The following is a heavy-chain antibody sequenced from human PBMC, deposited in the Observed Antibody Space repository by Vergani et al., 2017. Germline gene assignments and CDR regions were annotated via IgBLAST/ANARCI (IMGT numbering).Heavy chain of an antibody. CDR1: GYTFTGYY. D-gene: IGHD3-22*01. CDR2: INPNSGGT. Sequence: QVQLVQSGAEVKKPGASVKVSCKASGYTFTGYYMHWARQAPGQGLEWMGWINPNSGGTNYAQKFQGRVTMTRDTSISTAYMELSRLRSDDTAVYYCARDLMYYYDSSGYYLRAFDIWGQGTMVTVSS. CDR3: ARDLMYYYDSSGYYLRAFDI. J-gene: IGHJ3*02. V-gene: IGHV1-2*02.